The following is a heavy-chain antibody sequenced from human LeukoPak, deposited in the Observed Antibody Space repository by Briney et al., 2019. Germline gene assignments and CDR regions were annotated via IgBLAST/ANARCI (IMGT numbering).Heavy chain of an antibody. Sequence: PSETLSLTCAVYGGSFSGYYWSWIRQPPGKGLEWIGEINHSGSTNYNPSLKSRVTISVDTYKNQFSLKLSSVTAADTAVYYCAKLNYGDYFDYWGQGTLVTVSS. D-gene: IGHD4-17*01. V-gene: IGHV4-34*01. CDR2: INHSGST. J-gene: IGHJ4*02. CDR3: AKLNYGDYFDY. CDR1: GGSFSGYY.